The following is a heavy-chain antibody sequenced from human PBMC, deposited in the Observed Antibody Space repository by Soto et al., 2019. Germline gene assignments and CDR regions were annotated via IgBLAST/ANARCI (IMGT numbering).Heavy chain of an antibody. V-gene: IGHV1-46*01. CDR1: GYSFTSDY. Sequence: GASVKVSCKASGYSFTSDYMHWVRQAPGQGLEWMGIINPSGGSTSYAQKFQGRATMTRDTSTSTGYMELSSLRSEDTAVYYCATDLGESDHEDPNDYPGQRTLVTGS. CDR2: INPSGGST. D-gene: IGHD3-10*01. J-gene: IGHJ4*02. CDR3: ATDLGESDHEDPNDY.